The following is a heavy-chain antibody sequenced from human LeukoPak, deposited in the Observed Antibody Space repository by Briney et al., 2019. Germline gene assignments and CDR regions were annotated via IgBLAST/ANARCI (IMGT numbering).Heavy chain of an antibody. D-gene: IGHD5-18*01. V-gene: IGHV4-59*01. CDR1: GGSISSYY. CDR2: IYYSGST. J-gene: IGHJ4*02. CDR3: ARDRVTYFDY. Sequence: SETLSLTCTVSGGSISSYYWSWIRQPPGKGLEWIGYIYYSGSTNYNPSLKSRVTISVDTSKNQFSLKLSSVTAADTAVYYYARDRVTYFDYWGQGTLVTVSS.